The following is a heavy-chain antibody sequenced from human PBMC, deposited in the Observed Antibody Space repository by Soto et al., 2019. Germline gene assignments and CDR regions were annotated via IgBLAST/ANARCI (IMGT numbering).Heavy chain of an antibody. CDR2: ISYDGSKK. Sequence: QVQLVESGGGVVQPGRSLRLSCAASGFTFSSYAMHWVRQAPGKGLEWVAVISYDGSKKYYADSVKGRFTISRDNSKHTLYRQMNSLRAEDTAVYYCARDQGLWIHPEGWWFDPWVQGTLVTVSS. J-gene: IGHJ5*02. CDR3: ARDQGLWIHPEGWWFDP. V-gene: IGHV3-30-3*01. D-gene: IGHD5-18*01. CDR1: GFTFSSYA.